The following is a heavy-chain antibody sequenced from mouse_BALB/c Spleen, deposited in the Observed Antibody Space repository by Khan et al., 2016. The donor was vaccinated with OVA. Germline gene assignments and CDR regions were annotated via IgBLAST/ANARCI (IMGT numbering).Heavy chain of an antibody. CDR2: ITTDNGGT. Sequence: LQQAGPELVKPGTSVKMSCKTSGYTFTEYTIHWVRQSHGKSLEWIGGITTDNGGTSYKQKFKGKATLTVDKSSSTVFMQLRSLTSDGTTVWYCGCGIYEAWFPFWGQGTLVTVSA. V-gene: IGHV1-18*01. CDR1: GYTFTEYT. D-gene: IGHD1-1*02. CDR3: GCGIYEAWFPF. J-gene: IGHJ3*01.